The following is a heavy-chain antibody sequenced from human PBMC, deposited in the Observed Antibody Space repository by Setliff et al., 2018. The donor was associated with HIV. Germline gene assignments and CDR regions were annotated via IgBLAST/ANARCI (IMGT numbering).Heavy chain of an antibody. CDR2: IHPSSGGT. Sequence: ASVKVSCKASGYTFTDYYMHWVRQAPGQGLEWIGWIHPSSGGTNYAQKFQGRVTMTRDTSISTAYMELSRLRSDDTAVYYCARDTWLRLTWYGFDIWGQGTMVTVSS. D-gene: IGHD5-12*01. CDR1: GYTFTDYY. CDR3: ARDTWLRLTWYGFDI. V-gene: IGHV1-2*02. J-gene: IGHJ3*02.